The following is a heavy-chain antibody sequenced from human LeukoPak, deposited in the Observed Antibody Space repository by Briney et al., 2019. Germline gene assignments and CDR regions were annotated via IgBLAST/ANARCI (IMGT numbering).Heavy chain of an antibody. J-gene: IGHJ4*02. CDR3: AIGFSYGSFEH. Sequence: GESLRISCKGSGYSFTSYWISWVRQMPGKGLEWMGRTDPSDSYTNYSPSFQGQVTISADKSISTAYLQWSNVKASDTAMYYCAIGFSYGSFEHWGQGTLVTVSS. CDR2: TDPSDSYT. V-gene: IGHV5-10-1*04. D-gene: IGHD5-18*01. CDR1: GYSFTSYW.